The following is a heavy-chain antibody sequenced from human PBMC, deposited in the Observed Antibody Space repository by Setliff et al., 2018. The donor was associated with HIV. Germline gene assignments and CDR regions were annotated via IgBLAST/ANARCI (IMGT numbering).Heavy chain of an antibody. V-gene: IGHV4-59*01. Sequence: TLSLTCTVSGGSITGYYWSWVRQPPGKGLEWIGYIFYSGTTNYSPSLNSRATISVDTSKNSFSLRLSSVTAADTAVYYCARVNAVIRAPFDYWGQGALVTVSS. CDR3: ARVNAVIRAPFDY. CDR1: GGSITGYY. CDR2: IFYSGTT. J-gene: IGHJ4*02.